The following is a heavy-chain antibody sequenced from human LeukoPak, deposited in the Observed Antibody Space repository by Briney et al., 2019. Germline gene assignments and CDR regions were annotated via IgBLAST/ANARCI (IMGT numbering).Heavy chain of an antibody. J-gene: IGHJ4*02. D-gene: IGHD6-19*01. CDR1: GYTFTSYD. Sequence: ASVKVSCKASGYTFTSYDINWVRQATGQGLEWMGWMNPNSGNTGYAQKFQGRVTMTRNTSISTAYMELSSLRSEDTAVYYCARGGYSRGWYGGDFDYWGQGTLVTVSS. CDR3: ARGGYSRGWYGGDFDY. V-gene: IGHV1-8*01. CDR2: MNPNSGNT.